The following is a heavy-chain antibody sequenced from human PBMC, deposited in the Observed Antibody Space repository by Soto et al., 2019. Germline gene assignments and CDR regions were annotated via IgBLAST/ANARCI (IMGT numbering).Heavy chain of an antibody. V-gene: IGHV3-48*01. Sequence: EVQLVESGGGLVQPGGSLRLSCAASGFTFSSYSMNWVRQAPGKGLEWVSYISSSSSTIYYADSVKGRFTISRDNAKNSLYLQMNGLRAEDTAVYYCARDPRYSSGWYVPDYWGQGTLVTVSS. J-gene: IGHJ4*02. CDR3: ARDPRYSSGWYVPDY. CDR1: GFTFSSYS. CDR2: ISSSSSTI. D-gene: IGHD6-19*01.